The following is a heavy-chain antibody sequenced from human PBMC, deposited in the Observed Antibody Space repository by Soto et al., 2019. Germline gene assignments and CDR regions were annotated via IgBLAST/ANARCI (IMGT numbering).Heavy chain of an antibody. CDR2: INMAGTAI. CDR3: VRGNDGYGVFDY. Sequence: PGGSLRRSCAASGFALRSYWIHWVRQAPGKGLVWVSRINMAGTAINYAGSVKGRFTISRDNAKNTLFLQMNSLRDDDTAMYYCVRGNDGYGVFDYWGQGALVTVSS. V-gene: IGHV3-74*01. CDR1: GFALRSYW. J-gene: IGHJ4*02. D-gene: IGHD5-18*01.